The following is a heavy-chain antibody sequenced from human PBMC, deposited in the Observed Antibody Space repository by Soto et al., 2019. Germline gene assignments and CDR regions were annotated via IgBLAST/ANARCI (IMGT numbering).Heavy chain of an antibody. V-gene: IGHV1-18*01. CDR2: IIPNYDIT. CDR3: ARDRDNSNWPNFDF. Sequence: GASVKVPCTASGYTFSSYAISWVRQAPGQGLERMGRIIPNYDITNYTQRIQGRVTITTDTSTTTVYMELSSLRSEDTAVYYCARDRDNSNWPNFDFWGQGTLVTVSS. CDR1: GYTFSSYA. D-gene: IGHD6-13*01. J-gene: IGHJ4*02.